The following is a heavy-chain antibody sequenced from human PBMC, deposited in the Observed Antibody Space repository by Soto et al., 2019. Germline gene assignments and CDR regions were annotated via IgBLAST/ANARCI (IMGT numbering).Heavy chain of an antibody. CDR3: SGVAGDAF. Sequence: EVPLVESGGGLVQTGGSLRLSCAISESTVRRDWMNWVRQAPGKGLEWVAHTNQDGSETYYVGSVKGRSTITRDNAKNPLYPQMHGLRFVDTAMYYCSGVAGDAFWGEGTLGTVSS. V-gene: IGHV3-7*04. CDR1: ESTVRRDW. D-gene: IGHD6-19*01. CDR2: TNQDGSET. J-gene: IGHJ4*02.